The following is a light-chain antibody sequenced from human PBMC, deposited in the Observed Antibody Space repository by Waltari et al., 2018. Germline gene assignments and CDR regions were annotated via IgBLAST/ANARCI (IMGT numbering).Light chain of an antibody. V-gene: IGLV6-57*04. J-gene: IGLJ3*02. Sequence: FMLTQPHSVSESPGKTVTISCTRSSGSIASNYVQWYQQRPGSAPTTVIYEDNQRPSGVPDRFSGSIDSSSNSASLTISGLKTEDEADYYCQSYDDNNRRVFGGGTKLTVL. CDR2: EDN. CDR3: QSYDDNNRRV. CDR1: SGSIASNY.